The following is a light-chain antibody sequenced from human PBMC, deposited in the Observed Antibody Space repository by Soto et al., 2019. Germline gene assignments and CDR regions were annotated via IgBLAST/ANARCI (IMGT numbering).Light chain of an antibody. CDR3: CSYAGSYTLV. CDR2: DVS. CDR1: SSDVGGYNY. V-gene: IGLV2-11*01. Sequence: QSVLTQPRSVSGSPGQSVTISCTGTSSDVGGYNYVSWYQQHPGKAPKLMIHDVSKRPSGVPDRFSGSKSGNTASLTISGLQAEDEADYYCCSYAGSYTLVFCGGTKLTVL. J-gene: IGLJ2*01.